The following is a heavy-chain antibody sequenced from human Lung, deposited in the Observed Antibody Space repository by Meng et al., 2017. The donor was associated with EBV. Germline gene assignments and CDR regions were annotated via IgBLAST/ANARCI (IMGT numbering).Heavy chain of an antibody. CDR3: ARAKWGHSYGSEALYFDH. Sequence: QLQTQGSRPGPVKPSPTLSLTCAVSSGSISSDTSSWNWIRQRPGKGLEWIGFVYRSGSTYYNPSLKSRVIISVDRSNNQFSLELNSVSAADTAVYYCARAKWGHSYGSEALYFDHWGPGTLVTVSS. D-gene: IGHD5-18*01. CDR2: VYRSGST. V-gene: IGHV4-30-2*01. CDR1: SGSISSDTSS. J-gene: IGHJ4*02.